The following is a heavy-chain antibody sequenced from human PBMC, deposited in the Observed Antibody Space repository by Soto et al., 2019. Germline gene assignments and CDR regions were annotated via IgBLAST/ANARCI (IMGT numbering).Heavy chain of an antibody. Sequence: EVQLLESGGGLVQPGGSLRLACAASGFTLSNYAMNWGRQAPGKGLEWVSTISSSSGSTYYADSVKGRFTISRDNSKNFLYLQMNSLRGDDTAVYYCAKVGSERYSGQHSDYWGQGTLVTISS. D-gene: IGHD5-12*01. CDR1: GFTLSNYA. CDR2: ISSSSGST. J-gene: IGHJ4*02. V-gene: IGHV3-23*01. CDR3: AKVGSERYSGQHSDY.